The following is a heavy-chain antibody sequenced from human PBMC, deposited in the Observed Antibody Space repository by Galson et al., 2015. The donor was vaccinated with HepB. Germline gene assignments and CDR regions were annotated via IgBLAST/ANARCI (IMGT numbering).Heavy chain of an antibody. J-gene: IGHJ4*02. CDR3: ARDNLTYYYDSSGYYLFDY. Sequence: SVKVSCKASGGTFSSYAISWVRQAPGQGLEWMGGIIPIFGTANYAQKFQGRVTITADESTSTAYMELSSLRSEDTAVYYCARDNLTYYYDSSGYYLFDYWGQGTLVTVSS. V-gene: IGHV1-69*13. D-gene: IGHD3-22*01. CDR1: GGTFSSYA. CDR2: IIPIFGTA.